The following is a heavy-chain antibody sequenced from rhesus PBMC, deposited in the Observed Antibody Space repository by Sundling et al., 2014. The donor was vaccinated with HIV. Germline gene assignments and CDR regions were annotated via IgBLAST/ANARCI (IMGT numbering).Heavy chain of an antibody. D-gene: IGHD3-3*01. CDR2: INPNGGTT. Sequence: DVYLVESGGGLVQPGGSLRLSCAASGFPFSDDYMEWVRQAPGKGLEWVGQINPNGGTTFLMDSVKGRFTISRDNVRNTLYLQINSLKIEDTAVYYCCRRDSILGLDHWGQGVLVTVSS. CDR1: GFPFSDDY. J-gene: IGHJ4*01. CDR3: CRRDSILGLDH. V-gene: IGHV3-176*02.